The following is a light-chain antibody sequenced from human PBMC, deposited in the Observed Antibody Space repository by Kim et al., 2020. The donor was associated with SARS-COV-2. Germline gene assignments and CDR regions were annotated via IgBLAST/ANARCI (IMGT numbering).Light chain of an antibody. J-gene: IGLJ2*01. V-gene: IGLV1-44*01. CDR1: TSNIGSNT. CDR2: TTD. Sequence: QSVLTQPPSASGTPGQTVTVSCSGSTSNIGSNTVNWYRHLPGTAPRLLIYTTDQRPSGVPDRFSGSKSGSSASLAINGLQSEDEADYYCAAWDDSLNGVVFGGGTKVTVL. CDR3: AAWDDSLNGVV.